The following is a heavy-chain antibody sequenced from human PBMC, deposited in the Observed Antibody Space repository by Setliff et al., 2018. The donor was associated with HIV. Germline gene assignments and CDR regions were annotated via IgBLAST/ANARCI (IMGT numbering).Heavy chain of an antibody. D-gene: IGHD3-10*01. CDR3: ARLFSGSPGDY. CDR1: GGSISSGTYY. CDR2: ISYTGKS. Sequence: SETLSLTCTVSGGSISSGTYYWTWIRQPPGKGLEWIGSISYTGKSYYNPALKRRVTVSVYTSRNLFSLHLSSVTAAYTAVYYCARLFSGSPGDYWGQGTLVTVSS. V-gene: IGHV4-39*01. J-gene: IGHJ4*02.